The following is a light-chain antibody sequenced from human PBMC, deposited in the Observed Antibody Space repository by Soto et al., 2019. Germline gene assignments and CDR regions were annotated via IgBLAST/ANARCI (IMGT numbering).Light chain of an antibody. J-gene: IGLJ1*01. V-gene: IGLV2-8*01. Sequence: QSALTQPPSASGSPGQSVAISCTGTSSDVGGYNYVSWYQQHPGKAPKLMIYEVNKRPSGVPDRFSGSKSGNTASLTVSGLQAEDEADYYCSSYPGSSNVFGTGTKLNVL. CDR1: SSDVGGYNY. CDR3: SSYPGSSNV. CDR2: EVN.